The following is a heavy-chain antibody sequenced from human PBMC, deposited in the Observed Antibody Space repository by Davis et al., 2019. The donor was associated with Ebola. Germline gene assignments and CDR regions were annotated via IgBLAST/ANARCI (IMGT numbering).Heavy chain of an antibody. CDR2: VNHSGST. CDR3: ARVSINTTGGGSWFDP. CDR1: GGSFSAYY. Sequence: MPSETLSLTCAVYGGSFSAYYWNWIRQPPGKGLEWIGEVNHSGSTKYNPSLESRVTMLVDRSKNQFSLTLTSVTVADTAIYYCARVSINTTGGGSWFDPWGQGIPVTVST. J-gene: IGHJ5*02. V-gene: IGHV4-34*01. D-gene: IGHD1-26*01.